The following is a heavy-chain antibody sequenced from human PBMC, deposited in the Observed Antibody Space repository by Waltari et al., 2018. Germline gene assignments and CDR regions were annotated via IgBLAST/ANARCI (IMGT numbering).Heavy chain of an antibody. D-gene: IGHD1-1*01. Sequence: QVQLVQSGTEVTKPGASVEVSCQAFGYTFTAYFLHWVRQAPGQGLEWMGWLDPKTGDRNSAPRFQGRVTMTRDTCINTAYLKVTSLKSDDTAVYYCVRDVNDDPRGDYWGQGTLVTVSS. V-gene: IGHV1-2*02. CDR1: GYTFTAYF. CDR3: VRDVNDDPRGDY. CDR2: LDPKTGDR. J-gene: IGHJ4*02.